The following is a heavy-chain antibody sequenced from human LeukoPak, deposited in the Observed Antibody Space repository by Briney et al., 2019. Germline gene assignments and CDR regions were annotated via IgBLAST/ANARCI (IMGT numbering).Heavy chain of an antibody. CDR2: INHSGST. Sequence: SETLSLTCAVYGGSFSGYYWSWIRQPPGKGLEWIGEINHSGSTNYNPSLKSQVTISVDTSKNQFSLKLSSVTAADMAVYYCARRYCSGGSCYPNWFDPWGQGTLVTVSS. J-gene: IGHJ5*02. V-gene: IGHV4-34*01. CDR1: GGSFSGYY. D-gene: IGHD2-15*01. CDR3: ARRYCSGGSCYPNWFDP.